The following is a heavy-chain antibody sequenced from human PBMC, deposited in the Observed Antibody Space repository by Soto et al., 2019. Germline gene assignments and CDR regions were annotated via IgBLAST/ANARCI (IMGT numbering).Heavy chain of an antibody. Sequence: EVHLVESGGGLVKPGGSLRLSCAASGFTFSNYIMNWVRQAPGKGLEWVSSISSSANYRYYADSVKGRFTISRDNAKNSLYLQMNSLRAEDTAVYYCARDGRDPAGDEIDYWGQGTLVTVSS. D-gene: IGHD7-27*01. CDR3: ARDGRDPAGDEIDY. J-gene: IGHJ4*02. CDR2: ISSSANYR. V-gene: IGHV3-21*01. CDR1: GFTFSNYI.